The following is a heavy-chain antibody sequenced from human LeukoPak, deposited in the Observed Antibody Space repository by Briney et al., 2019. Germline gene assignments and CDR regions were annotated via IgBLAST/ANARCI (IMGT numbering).Heavy chain of an antibody. Sequence: GESLRISCNGSGYSFTSYWISWVRQMPGKGLEWMGRIYPSDSYTNYSPSFQGHVTISADKSISTAYLQWSSLKASDTAMYYCAREPIVVVVAATHWFDPWGQGTLVTVSS. D-gene: IGHD2-15*01. V-gene: IGHV5-10-1*01. CDR3: AREPIVVVVAATHWFDP. J-gene: IGHJ5*02. CDR2: IYPSDSYT. CDR1: GYSFTSYW.